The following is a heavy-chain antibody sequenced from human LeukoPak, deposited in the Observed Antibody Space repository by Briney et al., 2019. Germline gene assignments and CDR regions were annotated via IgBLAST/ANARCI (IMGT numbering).Heavy chain of an antibody. Sequence: SETLSLTCTVSGGSISSTPYYWGWIRQPPGKGLEWIGTISYSGNTYYNPSLKSRVTISVDTSKNQFSLRLTSLTAADTAVYYCARPGVAGTTEDCWGQGTPVTVSS. D-gene: IGHD6-19*01. CDR1: GGSISSTPYY. CDR2: ISYSGNT. CDR3: ARPGVAGTTEDC. V-gene: IGHV4-39*01. J-gene: IGHJ4*02.